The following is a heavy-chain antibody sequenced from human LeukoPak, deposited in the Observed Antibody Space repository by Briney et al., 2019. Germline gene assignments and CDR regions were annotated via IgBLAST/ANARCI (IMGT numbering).Heavy chain of an antibody. V-gene: IGHV3-30*02. CDR3: ATGYSSGWYFYFQH. D-gene: IGHD6-19*01. CDR2: IRYDESYK. CDR1: GFTFSGYG. J-gene: IGHJ1*01. Sequence: GGSLRLSCAASGFTFSGYGMHWVRQAPGKGLEWVAFIRYDESYKYYADSVKGRFTISRDNAKNSLSLRMNSLSAEDTAVYYCATGYSSGWYFYFQHWGQGSLVSVSS.